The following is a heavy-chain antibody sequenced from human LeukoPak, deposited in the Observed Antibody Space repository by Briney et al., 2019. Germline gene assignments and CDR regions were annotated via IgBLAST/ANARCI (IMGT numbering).Heavy chain of an antibody. CDR3: AREPMDY. Sequence: GGSVRLSCAPCVYTLCRCSIKCVRHSRGKGLEWVSYISSSSSTIYYADSVKGRFTISRDNAKNSLYLQMNSLRDEDTAVYYCAREPMDYWGQGTLVTVSS. CDR2: ISSSSSTI. J-gene: IGHJ4*02. CDR1: VYTLCRCS. V-gene: IGHV3-48*02.